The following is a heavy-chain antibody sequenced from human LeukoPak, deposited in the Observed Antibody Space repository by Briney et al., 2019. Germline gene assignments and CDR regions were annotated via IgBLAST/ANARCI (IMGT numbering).Heavy chain of an antibody. CDR2: ITSTSSTI. J-gene: IGHJ3*01. Sequence: GGSLRLSCAASGFTFSDYYMNWVRQAPGKGLEWVSYITSTSSTIYYADSVKGRFTISRDNARNSLYLQMNSLRAEDTAVYYCARAAHYYDSGGFLPEAFDVWGQGTMVTVSS. CDR1: GFTFSDYY. CDR3: ARAAHYYDSGGFLPEAFDV. V-gene: IGHV3-11*04. D-gene: IGHD3-22*01.